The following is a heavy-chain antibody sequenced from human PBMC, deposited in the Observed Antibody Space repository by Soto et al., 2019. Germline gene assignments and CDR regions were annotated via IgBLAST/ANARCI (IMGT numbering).Heavy chain of an antibody. J-gene: IGHJ5*02. D-gene: IGHD3-16*02. V-gene: IGHV4-31*03. CDR2: IYSSGTT. CDR1: VGSITSANYY. CDR3: ARMGLHLGELSRTWFDP. Sequence: QVQLQESGPGLVKPSQTLSLSCSISVGSITSANYYWTWIRLFPGKGLEWIGYIYSSGTTHYNPSLKGRATISLDTSNIQLSLEVKSATAADTAVYSFARMGLHLGELSRTWFDPWGQGSLVTVSS.